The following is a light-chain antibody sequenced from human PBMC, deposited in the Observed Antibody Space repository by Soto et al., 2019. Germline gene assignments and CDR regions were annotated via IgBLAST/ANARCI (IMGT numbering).Light chain of an antibody. J-gene: IGKJ1*01. V-gene: IGKV3-15*01. CDR2: GAS. CDR3: QQNGTT. CDR1: QSVSIN. Sequence: EIVVTPSPATLSVSPVERANLSCRASQSVSINLAWYQQTPGHAPRLLIYGASTRATGITDRFSGSGSGKELTLTISRLEPEDSAVYYCQQNGTTCGHGKKV.